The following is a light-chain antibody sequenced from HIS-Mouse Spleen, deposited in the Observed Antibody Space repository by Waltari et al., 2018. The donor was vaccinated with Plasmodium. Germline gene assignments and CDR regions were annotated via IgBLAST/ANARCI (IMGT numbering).Light chain of an antibody. CDR3: QQSHT. J-gene: IGKJ2*01. CDR1: QSISIY. CDR2: AAS. Sequence: DIQMTQSPSSLSASVGERVTITSRASQSISIYLNWYQQKPGKAPKLLIYAASSLQSGVPSRFSGSGSGTDFTLTISSLQPEDFATYYCQQSHTFGQGTKLEIK. V-gene: IGKV1-39*01.